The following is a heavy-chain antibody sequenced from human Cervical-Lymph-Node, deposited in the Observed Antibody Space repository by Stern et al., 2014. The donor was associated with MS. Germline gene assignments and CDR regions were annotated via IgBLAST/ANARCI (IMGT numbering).Heavy chain of an antibody. CDR1: GFTFRNYG. J-gene: IGHJ4*02. CDR2: IWYDGNKK. CDR3: ARGNWNYEGMGY. D-gene: IGHD1-7*01. V-gene: IGHV3-33*01. Sequence: QVQLVESGGGVVQPGRSLRLSCAASGFTFRNYGLHWVRQAPGKWLEWLAVIWYDGNKKYYADSVKGRFTISRDNSKNTLFLQMSSLTAEDTALYYCARGNWNYEGMGYWGQGTLVTVSS.